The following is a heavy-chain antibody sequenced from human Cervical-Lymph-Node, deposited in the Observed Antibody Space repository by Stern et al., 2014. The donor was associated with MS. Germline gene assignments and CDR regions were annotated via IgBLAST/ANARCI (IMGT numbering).Heavy chain of an antibody. D-gene: IGHD4-11*01. CDR2: LIPFYGAT. V-gene: IGHV1-69*01. J-gene: IGHJ4*02. CDR3: ALRRSYYVF. Sequence: EQLGESGSEVKKPGSSVKVSCKPSGDTFSNYALSWVRQAPGHGLEWVGGLIPFYGATRYGRKFQGRVTITPEESTGTAFMELTNPTSDDTAIYYCALRRSYYVFWGQGTLITVSS. CDR1: GDTFSNYA.